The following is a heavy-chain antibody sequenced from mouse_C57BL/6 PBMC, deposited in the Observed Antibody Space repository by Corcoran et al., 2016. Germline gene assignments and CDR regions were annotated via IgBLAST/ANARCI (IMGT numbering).Heavy chain of an antibody. CDR1: GYTFTDYY. J-gene: IGHJ2*01. Sequence: IQLQQSGPELVKPGASVKISCKASGYTFTDYYMNWVKQSHGKSLEWIGDINPNNGGTSYNQKFKGKATLTVDKSSSTAYMELRSLTSEDSAVYYCASGPFYDGYYFDYWGQGTTLTVSS. D-gene: IGHD2-3*01. CDR2: INPNNGGT. CDR3: ASGPFYDGYYFDY. V-gene: IGHV1-26*01.